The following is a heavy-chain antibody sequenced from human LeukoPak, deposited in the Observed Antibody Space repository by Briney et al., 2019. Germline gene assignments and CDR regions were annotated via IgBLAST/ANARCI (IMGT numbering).Heavy chain of an antibody. CDR2: IYYSGCT. Sequence: SETLSLTCTVSGVSISSYDWSWIRQPPGKGLERIGYIYYSGCTNYNPSLKSRVTISVDTSKNQFSLKLSSVTAADTAVYYCARGYGDYEGYFDYWGQGTLVTVSS. CDR1: GVSISSYD. D-gene: IGHD4-17*01. V-gene: IGHV4-59*01. J-gene: IGHJ4*02. CDR3: ARGYGDYEGYFDY.